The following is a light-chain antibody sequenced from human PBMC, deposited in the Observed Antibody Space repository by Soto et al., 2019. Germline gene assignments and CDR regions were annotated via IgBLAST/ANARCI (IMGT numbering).Light chain of an antibody. CDR1: SSDIGGYNY. V-gene: IGLV2-8*01. J-gene: IGLJ1*01. CDR2: EVS. Sequence: QSVLTQPPSASGSPGQSVTISCTGTSSDIGGYNYVSWYQQHPGKAPQLMIYEVSKRPSGVSGRFSGSKSGNTASLTVSGLQSEDEADYYCTSYATGRTLYVFGTGTKLTVL. CDR3: TSYATGRTLYV.